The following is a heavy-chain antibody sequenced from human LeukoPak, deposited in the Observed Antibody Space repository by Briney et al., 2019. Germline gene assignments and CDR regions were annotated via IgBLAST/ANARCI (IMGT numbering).Heavy chain of an antibody. D-gene: IGHD4-23*01. CDR3: ARELSSTVVTRGFDY. J-gene: IGHJ4*02. Sequence: SQTLSLTCTVSGGSISSGGYYWSWIRQPPGKGLEWIGYIYHSGSTYYNPSLKSRVTISVDTSKNQFSLKLSSVTAADTAVYYCARELSSTVVTRGFDYWGQGTLVTVSS. CDR2: IYHSGST. V-gene: IGHV4-30-2*01. CDR1: GGSISSGGYY.